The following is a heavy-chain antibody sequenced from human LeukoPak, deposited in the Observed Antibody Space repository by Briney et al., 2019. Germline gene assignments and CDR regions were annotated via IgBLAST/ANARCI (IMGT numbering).Heavy chain of an antibody. CDR3: ARDQGYCSGGSCYSVEFFDY. CDR1: GFTFSSYW. D-gene: IGHD2-15*01. CDR2: IKQDGSEK. V-gene: IGHV3-7*01. Sequence: PGGSLRLSCAASGFTFSSYWMSWVRQAPGKGLEWVANIKQDGSEKYYVDSVKGRFTISRDNAKNSLYLQMNSLRAEDTAVYYCARDQGYCSGGSCYSVEFFDYWGQGTLVTVSS. J-gene: IGHJ4*02.